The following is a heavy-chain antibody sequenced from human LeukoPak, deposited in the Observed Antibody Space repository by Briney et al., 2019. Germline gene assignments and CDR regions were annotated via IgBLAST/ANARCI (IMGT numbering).Heavy chain of an antibody. CDR2: IYYSGST. Sequence: SETLSLTCTVSGGSISSYYWSWIRQPPGKGLEWIGYIYYSGSTNYNPSLKSRVTISVDTSKNQFSLKLSSVTAADTAVYYCARDLKYSSLDYYYYYYMDVWGKGTTVAVSS. CDR1: GGSISSYY. V-gene: IGHV4-59*01. CDR3: ARDLKYSSLDYYYYYYMDV. J-gene: IGHJ6*03. D-gene: IGHD6-6*01.